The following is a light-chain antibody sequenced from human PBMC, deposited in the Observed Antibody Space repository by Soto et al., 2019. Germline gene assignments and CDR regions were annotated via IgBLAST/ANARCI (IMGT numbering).Light chain of an antibody. V-gene: IGKV3-11*01. Sequence: TQSTATLSLSAGERGTIACRASQTVSSYLLWYQQKPGQAPRLLIYDASNRATGIPARFSGSGSETDFTLTISSLEPEDFAVYYCQHRMHWPITFGQGTRLEIK. CDR3: QHRMHWPIT. J-gene: IGKJ5*01. CDR1: QTVSSY. CDR2: DAS.